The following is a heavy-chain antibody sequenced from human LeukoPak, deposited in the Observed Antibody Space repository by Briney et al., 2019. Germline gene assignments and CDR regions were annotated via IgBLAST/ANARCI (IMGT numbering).Heavy chain of an antibody. D-gene: IGHD6-6*01. CDR2: INSDGREG. Sequence: AGGSLRLSCAVSGFTFSGFWMSWSRQAPGKGLEWVASINSDGREGYYADVVKGRFTISRDKAKNSLYLQINSLRAEDTAVYYCARSSYSRSSSVWGQGTMVTVSS. CDR1: GFTFSGFW. V-gene: IGHV3-7*03. CDR3: ARSSYSRSSSV. J-gene: IGHJ3*01.